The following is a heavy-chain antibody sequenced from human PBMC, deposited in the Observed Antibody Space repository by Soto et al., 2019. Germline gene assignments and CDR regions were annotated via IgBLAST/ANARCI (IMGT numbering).Heavy chain of an antibody. D-gene: IGHD7-27*01. J-gene: IGHJ4*02. Sequence: GGSLRLSCAASGFTFSSYSMNWVRQAPGKGLEWVSYISSSSSTIYYADSVKGRFTISRDNAKNSLYLQMNSLRAEDTAVYYCARVGGADWGYFDYWGQGTLVTVSS. V-gene: IGHV3-48*04. CDR3: ARVGGADWGYFDY. CDR2: ISSSSSTI. CDR1: GFTFSSYS.